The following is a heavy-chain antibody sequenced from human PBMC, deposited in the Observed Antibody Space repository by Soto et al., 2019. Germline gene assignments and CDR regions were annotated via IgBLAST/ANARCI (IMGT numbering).Heavy chain of an antibody. CDR1: GLTLRLYW. J-gene: IGHJ4*02. V-gene: IGHV3-74*01. CDR2: INSDGSST. D-gene: IGHD1-26*01. CDR3: GRDMGRDGYIDY. Sequence: GGSLRLSCEASGLTLRLYWMHWVRQVPGKGLVWVSRINSDGSSTSYADSVKGRFTIFRDNAKNTVSLQMNSLRVEDTAVYYCGRDMGRDGYIDYWGQGTLVTVSS.